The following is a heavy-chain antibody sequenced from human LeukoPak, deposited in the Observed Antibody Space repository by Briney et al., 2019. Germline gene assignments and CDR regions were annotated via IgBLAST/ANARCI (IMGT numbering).Heavy chain of an antibody. CDR1: GGSISSGSYY. J-gene: IGHJ6*03. D-gene: IGHD3-10*01. CDR3: ARDTENYYGSGSSTYYYYYYMDV. V-gene: IGHV4-61*02. CDR2: IYTSGST. Sequence: SQTLSLTCTVSGGSISSGSYYWSWIRQPAGKGLEWIGRIYTSGSTNYNPSFKSRVTISVDTSKNQFSLKLSSVTAADTAVYYCARDTENYYGSGSSTYYYYYYMDVWGKGATVTISS.